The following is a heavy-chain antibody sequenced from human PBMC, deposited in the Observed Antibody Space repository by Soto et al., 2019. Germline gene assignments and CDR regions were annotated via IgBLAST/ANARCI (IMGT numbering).Heavy chain of an antibody. J-gene: IGHJ6*03. D-gene: IGHD2-15*01. V-gene: IGHV3-13*01. Sequence: GGSLRLSCAASGFTFSSYDMHWVRQATGKGLEWVSAIGTAGDTYYPGSVKGRFTISRENAKNSLYLQMNSLRAGDTAVYYCARGRYCSGGSCPKTTGYSPLGYYYYMDVWGKGTTVTVSS. CDR3: ARGRYCSGGSCPKTTGYSPLGYYYYMDV. CDR2: IGTAGDT. CDR1: GFTFSSYD.